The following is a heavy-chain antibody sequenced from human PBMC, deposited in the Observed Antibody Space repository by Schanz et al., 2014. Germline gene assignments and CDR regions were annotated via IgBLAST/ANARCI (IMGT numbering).Heavy chain of an antibody. Sequence: QVQLVESGGGVVQPGGSLRLSCAASGFTFTNLGMHWVRRAPGKGLEWVAFIRYDGSNQYYADSVKGRLTVSRDNSENTVYLEFHSLRSEDTALYYCAREAKWGQWYFDLWGRGSLVTVSS. J-gene: IGHJ2*01. V-gene: IGHV3-30*02. CDR1: GFTFTNLG. CDR3: AREAKWGQWYFDL. D-gene: IGHD1-26*01. CDR2: IRYDGSNQ.